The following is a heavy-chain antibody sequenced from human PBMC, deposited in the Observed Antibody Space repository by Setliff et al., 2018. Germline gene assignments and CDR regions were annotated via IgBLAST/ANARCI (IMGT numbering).Heavy chain of an antibody. CDR3: ARHRAVAGAYYFDF. D-gene: IGHD6-19*01. J-gene: IGHJ4*02. CDR2: IYYSGNT. CDR1: VYSISRDCH. V-gene: IGHV4-38-2*01. Sequence: KTSETLSLTCAVSVYSISRDCHWGWIRQPPGKGLEWIGSIYYSGNTYYNASLKGRVTISGDTPKNQFSLKLTAVTAADTAIYYCARHRAVAGAYYFDFWGQGTLVTVSS.